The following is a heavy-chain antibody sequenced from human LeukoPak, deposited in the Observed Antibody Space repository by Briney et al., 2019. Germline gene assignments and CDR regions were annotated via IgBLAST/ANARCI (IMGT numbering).Heavy chain of an antibody. V-gene: IGHV4-39*02. J-gene: IGHJ5*02. Sequence: KPSETLSLTCTVSGGSVTYTNYYWGWIRQPPGKGLQWIGVIYYNGKTYYNPSLKSRVTVAVDTSKNQFSLKLSSVTAADTAVYYCARDHYDSSNWFDPWGQGTLVTVSS. CDR2: IYYNGKT. CDR3: ARDHYDSSNWFDP. D-gene: IGHD3-10*01. CDR1: GGSVTYTNYY.